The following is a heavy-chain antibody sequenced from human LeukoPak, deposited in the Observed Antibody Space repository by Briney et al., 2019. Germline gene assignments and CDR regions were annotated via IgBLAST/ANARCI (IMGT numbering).Heavy chain of an antibody. CDR3: ARYGSSWDLDY. CDR1: GFTVSTDY. J-gene: IGHJ4*02. V-gene: IGHV3-53*01. Sequence: GGSLRLSCAASGFTVSTDYMSWVRQAPGKGLEWVSVIYSAGSTYYADSVKGRFTVSRDNSKNTLYLQMNSLRAEDTAVYYCARYGSSWDLDYWGQGTLVTVSS. CDR2: IYSAGST. D-gene: IGHD6-13*01.